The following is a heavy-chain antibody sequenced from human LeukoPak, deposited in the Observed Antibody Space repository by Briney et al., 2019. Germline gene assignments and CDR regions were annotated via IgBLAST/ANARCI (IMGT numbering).Heavy chain of an antibody. CDR2: INPDSGGT. J-gene: IGHJ3*02. CDR3: AREKPHDPFDI. Sequence: ASVKVSCKASGYTFTGYYMHWVRQAPGQGLEWMGWINPDSGGTNYAQKFQGRVTMTRDTSISTAFMELSRLRSDDTAVYYCAREKPHDPFDIWGKGTMVTVSS. CDR1: GYTFTGYY. V-gene: IGHV1-2*02.